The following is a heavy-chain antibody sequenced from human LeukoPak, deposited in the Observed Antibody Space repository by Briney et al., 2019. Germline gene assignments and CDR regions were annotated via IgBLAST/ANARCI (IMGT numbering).Heavy chain of an antibody. CDR3: ARGMMPDWFDF. D-gene: IGHD2-2*01. Sequence: SDTLSLTCSVSGGSMNNYYWTWIRQPPGKGVEWVGYIFEIGNTNYNPSLKRRVTISLEKSKNQFSLSLNSVTAADTAVYYCARGMMPDWFDFWGQGTLVTVSS. V-gene: IGHV4-59*07. J-gene: IGHJ5*01. CDR1: GGSMNNYY. CDR2: IFEIGNT.